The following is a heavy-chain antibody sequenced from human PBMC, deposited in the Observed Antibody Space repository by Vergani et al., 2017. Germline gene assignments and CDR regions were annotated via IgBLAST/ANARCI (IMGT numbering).Heavy chain of an antibody. Sequence: QVQLVESGGGVVQPGRSLRLSCAASGFTFSSYAMHWVRQAPGKGLEWVAVISYDGSNKYYADSVKGRFTISRDNSKNTLYLQMNSLRAEDTAVYYCARDPAEPPYYYYGMDVWGQGTTVTVSS. CDR2: ISYDGSNK. V-gene: IGHV3-30-3*01. J-gene: IGHJ6*02. CDR1: GFTFSSYA. CDR3: ARDPAEPPYYYYGMDV.